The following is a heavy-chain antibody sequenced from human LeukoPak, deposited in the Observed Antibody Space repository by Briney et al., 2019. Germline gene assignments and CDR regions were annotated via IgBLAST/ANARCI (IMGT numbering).Heavy chain of an antibody. D-gene: IGHD6-19*01. CDR3: ARGPSIAVAGTDY. CDR1: GYTFTSYG. J-gene: IGHJ4*02. V-gene: IGHV1-18*01. CDR2: ISAYNGNT. Sequence: ASEKVSCKASGYTFTSYGISWVRQAPGQGLEWMVWISAYNGNTNYAQKLPGRVTMTTGTSTSTAYMELRSLRSDDTAVYYCARGPSIAVAGTDYWGQGTLVTVSA.